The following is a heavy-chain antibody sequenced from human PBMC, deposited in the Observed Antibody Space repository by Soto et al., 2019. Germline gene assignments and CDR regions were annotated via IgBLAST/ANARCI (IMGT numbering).Heavy chain of an antibody. CDR1: GFTFSSYW. J-gene: IGHJ4*02. Sequence: GGSLILSCAASGFTFSSYWMSWVRQAPGKGLEWVANIKQDGSEKYYVDSVKGRFTISRDNAKNSLYLQMNSLRAEDTAVYYCARDNFGDYSILDYWGQGTLVTVSS. V-gene: IGHV3-7*01. CDR3: ARDNFGDYSILDY. CDR2: IKQDGSEK. D-gene: IGHD4-4*01.